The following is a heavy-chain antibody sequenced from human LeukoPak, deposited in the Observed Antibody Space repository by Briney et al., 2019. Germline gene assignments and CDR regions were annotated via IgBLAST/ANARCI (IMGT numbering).Heavy chain of an antibody. D-gene: IGHD6-25*01. CDR3: ARDPPRAAWVFDY. Sequence: HPGGSLRLSCAASGFTFSNYAMSWVRQAPGKALEWVSAITSGGGTTYYAGSVKGRFTISRDNTKNALYLQMNSLRAEDTAVYYCARDPPRAAWVFDYWGQGTLVSVSS. V-gene: IGHV3-23*01. J-gene: IGHJ4*02. CDR2: ITSGGGTT. CDR1: GFTFSNYA.